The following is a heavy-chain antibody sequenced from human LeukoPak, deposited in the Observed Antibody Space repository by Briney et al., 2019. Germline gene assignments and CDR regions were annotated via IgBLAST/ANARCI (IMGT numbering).Heavy chain of an antibody. D-gene: IGHD6-19*01. CDR3: AKNQWLASYFDY. Sequence: GGSLRPSCAASGFTFSSYGMHWVRQAPGKGLEWVAVISYDGSNKYYGDSVKGRFTISRDNSKNTLYLQMNSLRAEDTAVYYCAKNQWLASYFDYWGQGTLVTVSS. CDR2: ISYDGSNK. V-gene: IGHV3-30*18. J-gene: IGHJ4*02. CDR1: GFTFSSYG.